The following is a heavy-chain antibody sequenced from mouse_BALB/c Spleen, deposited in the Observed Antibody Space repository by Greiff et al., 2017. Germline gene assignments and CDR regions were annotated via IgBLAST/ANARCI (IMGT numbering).Heavy chain of an antibody. Sequence: LQQPGAELVKPGASVKMSCKASGYTFTSYNMHWVKQTPGQGLEWIGAIYPGNGDTSYNQKFKGKATLTADKSSSTAYMQLSSLTSEDSAVYYCARGYGNRYFDVWGAGTTVTVSS. CDR1: GYTFTSYN. CDR3: ARGYGNRYFDV. CDR2: IYPGNGDT. J-gene: IGHJ1*01. D-gene: IGHD2-10*02. V-gene: IGHV1-12*01.